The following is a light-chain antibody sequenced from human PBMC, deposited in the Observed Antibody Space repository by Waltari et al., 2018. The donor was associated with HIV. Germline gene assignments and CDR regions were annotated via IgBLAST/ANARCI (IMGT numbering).Light chain of an antibody. V-gene: IGLV1-51*01. CDR3: GTWDNSLNIWV. Sequence: SVLTQPPSVSAASGQRLTIPCTGSRSHIAHNFVSWYQQFPQTAPKLLIYDNYKRPSGNPDRFSGSKSGTSASLAISGLQPADEADYYCGTWDNSLNIWVFGGGTKVTVV. CDR2: DNY. J-gene: IGLJ2*01. CDR1: RSHIAHNF.